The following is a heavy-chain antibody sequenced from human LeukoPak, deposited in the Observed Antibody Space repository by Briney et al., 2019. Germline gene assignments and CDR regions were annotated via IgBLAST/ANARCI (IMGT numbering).Heavy chain of an antibody. CDR1: GFTFSNAW. Sequence: GGSLRLSCAASGFTFSNAWMSWVREAPGKGLEWVGRIKSKTDGGTTDYAAPVKGRFTFSRDDSKNTLYLQMNSLKTEDTAVYYCTTGFLAAAGKGYWGQGTLVTVSS. D-gene: IGHD6-13*01. J-gene: IGHJ4*02. CDR3: TTGFLAAAGKGY. V-gene: IGHV3-15*01. CDR2: IKSKTDGGTT.